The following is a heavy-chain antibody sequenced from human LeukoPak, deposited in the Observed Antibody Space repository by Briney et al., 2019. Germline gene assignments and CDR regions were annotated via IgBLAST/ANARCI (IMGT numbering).Heavy chain of an antibody. V-gene: IGHV3-66*02. CDR3: AKVRGPYSSSGAVDY. CDR2: IYSGGST. D-gene: IGHD6-6*01. J-gene: IGHJ4*02. Sequence: PGGSLRLSCVASGFTVSSNYMSWVRQAPGMGLEWVSVIYSGGSTYYADSVKGRFTISRDNSKNTLYLQMNSLRAEDTAVYYCAKVRGPYSSSGAVDYWGQGTLVTVSS. CDR1: GFTVSSNY.